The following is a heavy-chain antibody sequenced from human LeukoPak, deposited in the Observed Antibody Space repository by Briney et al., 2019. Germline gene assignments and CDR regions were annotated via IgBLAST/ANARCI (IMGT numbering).Heavy chain of an antibody. V-gene: IGHV3-23*01. CDR1: GFTFSSFA. Sequence: GGSLRLSCAASGFTFSSFAMSWVRQAPGKGLEWVSAISGSGGNTYYADSVKGRFTISRDNSKNTLYLQMNSLRAEDTAVYYCAKAPVTSCRGAYCYPFDSWGQGTLVTVSS. D-gene: IGHD2-21*01. J-gene: IGHJ4*02. CDR3: AKAPVTSCRGAYCYPFDS. CDR2: ISGSGGNT.